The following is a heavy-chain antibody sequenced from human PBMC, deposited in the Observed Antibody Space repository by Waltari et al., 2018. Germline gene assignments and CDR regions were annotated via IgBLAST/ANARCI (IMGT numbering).Heavy chain of an antibody. D-gene: IGHD3-22*01. CDR2: IYTSGST. J-gene: IGHJ6*03. CDR1: GGSISSYY. CDR3: ASHYYDSSGYYMGYYYYYMDV. Sequence: QVQLQESGPGLVKPSETLSLTCTVSGGSISSYYWSWIRQPPGKGLEWIGYIYTSGSTNYNPSLRSRVTISVDTSKNPFALKLSSVTAADTAVYYCASHYYDSSGYYMGYYYYYMDVWGKGTTVTVS. V-gene: IGHV4-4*09.